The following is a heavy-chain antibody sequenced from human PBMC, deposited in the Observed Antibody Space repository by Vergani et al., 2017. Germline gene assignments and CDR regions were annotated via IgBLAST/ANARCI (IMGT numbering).Heavy chain of an antibody. D-gene: IGHD3-10*01. CDR1: GYSFTSYW. CDR2: IYPGDSDT. Sequence: EVQLVQSGAEVKKPGESLKISCKGSGYSFTSYWIGWVRQMPGKGLEWMGIIYPGDSDTSYSPSFQGQVTISADKSISTAYLQWSSLKASDTAMYYCAGYYYGSGSYYSNEGDAFDIWGQGTMVTVSS. V-gene: IGHV5-51*01. J-gene: IGHJ3*02. CDR3: AGYYYGSGSYYSNEGDAFDI.